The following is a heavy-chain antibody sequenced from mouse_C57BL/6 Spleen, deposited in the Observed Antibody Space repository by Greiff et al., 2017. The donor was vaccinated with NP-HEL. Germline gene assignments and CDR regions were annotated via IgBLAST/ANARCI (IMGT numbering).Heavy chain of an antibody. CDR3: ARSGYYFYAMDY. V-gene: IGHV1-82*01. CDR1: GYAFSSSW. CDR2: IYPGDGDT. J-gene: IGHJ4*01. Sequence: QVQLKESGPELVKPGASVKISCKASGYAFSSSWMNWVKQRPGKGLEWIGRIYPGDGDTNYNGKFKGKATLTADKSSSTAYMQLSSLTSEDSAVYFCARSGYYFYAMDYWGQGTSVTVSS. D-gene: IGHD2-3*01.